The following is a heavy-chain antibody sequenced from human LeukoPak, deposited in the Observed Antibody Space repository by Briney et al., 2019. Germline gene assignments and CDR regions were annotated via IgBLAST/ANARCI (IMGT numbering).Heavy chain of an antibody. CDR3: ARDGLLWFGELPVRGMDV. CDR1: GFTVSRNY. V-gene: IGHV3-66*01. CDR2: IYSGGST. Sequence: PGGSLRLSCAASGFTVSRNYMSWVRQAPGKGLEWVSVIYSGGSTYYADSVKGRFTISRDNSKNTLYLQMNSLRAEDTAVYYCARDGLLWFGELPVRGMDVWGQGTTVTVSS. J-gene: IGHJ6*02. D-gene: IGHD3-10*01.